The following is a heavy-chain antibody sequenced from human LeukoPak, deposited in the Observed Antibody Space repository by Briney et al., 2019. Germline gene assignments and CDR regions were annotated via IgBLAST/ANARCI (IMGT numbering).Heavy chain of an antibody. Sequence: SVKVSCTTSGNTFNNYGISWVRQAPGQGLEWMGRIIPVVGTTNYAQNFQDRVSITADKSTSSVYMELTGLTSNDTAVYYCARHYGGLDDYWGQGILVTVSS. J-gene: IGHJ4*02. V-gene: IGHV1-69*04. CDR1: GNTFNNYG. CDR3: ARHYGGLDDY. CDR2: IIPVVGTT. D-gene: IGHD4-23*01.